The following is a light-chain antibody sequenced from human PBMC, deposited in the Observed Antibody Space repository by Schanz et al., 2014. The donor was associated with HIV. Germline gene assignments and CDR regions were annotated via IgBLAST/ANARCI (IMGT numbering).Light chain of an antibody. CDR1: NSDVGGYDY. J-gene: IGLJ2*01. Sequence: QSALTQPASVSGSPGQSITISCTGTNSDVGGYDYVSWYQQHPGKAPKLIIYDVNYRPSGSSNRFSGSKSGSTASLAIFGLQAEDEADYYCSSYTSSSTLKVFGGGTKLTVL. V-gene: IGLV2-14*01. CDR2: DVN. CDR3: SSYTSSSTLKV.